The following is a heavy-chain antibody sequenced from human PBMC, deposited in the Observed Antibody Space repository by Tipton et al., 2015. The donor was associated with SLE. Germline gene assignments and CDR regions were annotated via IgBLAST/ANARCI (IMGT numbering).Heavy chain of an antibody. CDR2: INHSGST. V-gene: IGHV4-34*01. D-gene: IGHD3-22*01. CDR1: GGSFSGYY. Sequence: TLSLTCAVYGGSFSGYYWNWIRQPPGKGLEWIGEINHSGSTNYNPSLKSRVTISVDTSKNQFSLKLSSVTAADTAVYYCARVRYYYDSKGMDVWGQGTTVTVSS. J-gene: IGHJ6*02. CDR3: ARVRYYYDSKGMDV.